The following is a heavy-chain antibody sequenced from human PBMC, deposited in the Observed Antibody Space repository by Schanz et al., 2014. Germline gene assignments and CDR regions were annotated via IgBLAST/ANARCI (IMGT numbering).Heavy chain of an antibody. V-gene: IGHV3-21*01. CDR3: ARDRGYCSGGSCLTFDY. J-gene: IGHJ4*02. CDR2: ISSSSSYI. D-gene: IGHD2-15*01. CDR1: GFTFSSYS. Sequence: EVQLVESGGGLVKPGGSLRLSCAASGFTFSSYSMNWVRQAPGKGLEWVSSISSSSSYIYYADSVKGRFTISRDNAKNSLYLQMNSLRAEDTAVYYCARDRGYCSGGSCLTFDYWGQGTLXTVSS.